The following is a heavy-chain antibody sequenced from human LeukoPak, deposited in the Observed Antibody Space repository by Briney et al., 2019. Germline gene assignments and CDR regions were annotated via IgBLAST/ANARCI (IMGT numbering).Heavy chain of an antibody. V-gene: IGHV4-38-2*02. CDR1: GYSISSGCY. Sequence: PSETLSLTCAVSGYSISSGCYWGWIRQPPGKGLEYIGSIYHSGSTYYNPSLKSRVTISVDTSKNQFSLKLSSVTAADTAVYYCAREDSSGVHWGQGTLVTVSS. J-gene: IGHJ4*02. D-gene: IGHD6-19*01. CDR3: AREDSSGVH. CDR2: IYHSGST.